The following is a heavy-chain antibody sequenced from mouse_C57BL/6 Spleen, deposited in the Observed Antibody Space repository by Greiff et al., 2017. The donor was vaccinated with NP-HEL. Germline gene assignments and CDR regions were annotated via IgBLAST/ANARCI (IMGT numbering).Heavy chain of an antibody. V-gene: IGHV1-61*01. CDR2: LYPSDSET. Sequence: QVQLQQPGAELVRPGSSVKLSCKASGYTFTSYWLDWVKQRPGQGLEWIGNLYPSDSETHYNQQFKDKATLTVDKSSSTADMQLSSLTSEDSAVYYCARGYDYDGSYAMDYWGQGTSVTVSS. CDR1: GYTFTSYW. D-gene: IGHD2-4*01. J-gene: IGHJ4*01. CDR3: ARGYDYDGSYAMDY.